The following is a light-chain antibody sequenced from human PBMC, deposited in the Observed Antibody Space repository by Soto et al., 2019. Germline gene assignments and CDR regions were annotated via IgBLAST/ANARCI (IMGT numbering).Light chain of an antibody. V-gene: IGKV3-20*01. Sequence: EIVLTQSPGTLSLSPGERATLSCRASQSVSNNYLAWYQQKPGRAPRLLIYGASSRATGIPDRFTGSGSGTDFTLTISRLEPEDFAVFYCQQYGSSPTWTFGQGTKVEI. CDR2: GAS. CDR1: QSVSNNY. CDR3: QQYGSSPTWT. J-gene: IGKJ1*01.